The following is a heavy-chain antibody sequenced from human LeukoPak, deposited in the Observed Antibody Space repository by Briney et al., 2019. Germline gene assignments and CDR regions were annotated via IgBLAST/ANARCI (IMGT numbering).Heavy chain of an antibody. J-gene: IGHJ5*02. V-gene: IGHV3-30*18. CDR3: AKDQGSGSYGFDP. CDR1: GFTFSSYG. Sequence: GGSLRLSCAASGFTFSSYGMHWVRQAPGKGLEWVAVISYDGSNKYYADSVKGRFTISRDNSKNTLYLQMNSLRAEDTAVYYCAKDQGSGSYGFDPWGQGTLVTVSS. D-gene: IGHD3-10*01. CDR2: ISYDGSNK.